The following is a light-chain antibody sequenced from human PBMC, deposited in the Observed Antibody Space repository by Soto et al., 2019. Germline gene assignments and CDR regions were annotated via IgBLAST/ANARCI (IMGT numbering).Light chain of an antibody. CDR1: SSNIGAGYE. Sequence: QSVLTQPPSVSGAPGQRVTISCTGSSSNIGAGYEVHWYQQLPGTAPKLLIYGNSNRPSGVPDRFSGSKSGTSASLAITGLQAEDEADYYCQSYDSSLSALYVFGTGTKLTV. CDR2: GNS. V-gene: IGLV1-40*01. CDR3: QSYDSSLSALYV. J-gene: IGLJ1*01.